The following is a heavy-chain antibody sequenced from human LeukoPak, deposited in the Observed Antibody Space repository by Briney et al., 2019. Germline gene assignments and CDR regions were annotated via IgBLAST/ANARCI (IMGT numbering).Heavy chain of an antibody. CDR2: INHSGST. Sequence: PSETLSLTCAVYGGSFSGYYWSWIRQPPGKGLEWIGEINHSGSTNYNPSLKSRVTISVDTSKNQFSLKLSSVTAADTAVYYCAREGYHYDSSGYYPGRFDYWGQGTLVTVSS. D-gene: IGHD3-22*01. J-gene: IGHJ4*02. V-gene: IGHV4-34*01. CDR3: AREGYHYDSSGYYPGRFDY. CDR1: GGSFSGYY.